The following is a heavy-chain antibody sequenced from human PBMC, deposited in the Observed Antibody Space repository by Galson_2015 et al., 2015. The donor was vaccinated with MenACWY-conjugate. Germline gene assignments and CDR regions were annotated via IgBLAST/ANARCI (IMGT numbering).Heavy chain of an antibody. CDR2: IGNSGSPI. D-gene: IGHD6-19*01. V-gene: IGHV3-48*03. CDR1: GFTLMSSH. CDR3: ARGTYRSGSSI. Sequence: SLRLSCAASGFTLMSSHMNWVRQAPGKGLEWISFIGNSGSPIYYADSVKGRFTISRDNAKNSLFLHMNSLRAEDTAVYYCARGTYRSGSSIWGQGTLVTVSS. J-gene: IGHJ4*02.